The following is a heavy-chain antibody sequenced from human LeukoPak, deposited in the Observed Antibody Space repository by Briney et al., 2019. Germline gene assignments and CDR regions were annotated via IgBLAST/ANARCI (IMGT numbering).Heavy chain of an antibody. CDR2: INAGNGNT. CDR1: GYTFTSYA. CDR3: ARGPIYSSSGGLDY. Sequence: GASVKVSCKASGYTFTSYAMHWVRQAPGQRLEWMGWINAGNGNTKYSQKFQGRVTITRDTSATTAYMELSSLRSEDTAVYYCARGPIYSSSGGLDYWGQGTLVTVSS. D-gene: IGHD6-13*01. J-gene: IGHJ4*02. V-gene: IGHV1-3*01.